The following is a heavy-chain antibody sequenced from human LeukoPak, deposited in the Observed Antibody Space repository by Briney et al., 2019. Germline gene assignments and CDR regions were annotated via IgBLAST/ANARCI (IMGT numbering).Heavy chain of an antibody. V-gene: IGHV1-2*02. D-gene: IGHD5-12*01. CDR3: ARDAYSGSGCDY. Sequence: ASVKVSCKASGYTFTDYFLHWVRQAPGQGLEWMGWIDPNSGGTKYAQKFQGRVTMTRDTSISTAYMELNRLGSDDTAMYYCARDAYSGSGCDYWGQGTLVTVSS. J-gene: IGHJ4*02. CDR2: IDPNSGGT. CDR1: GYTFTDYF.